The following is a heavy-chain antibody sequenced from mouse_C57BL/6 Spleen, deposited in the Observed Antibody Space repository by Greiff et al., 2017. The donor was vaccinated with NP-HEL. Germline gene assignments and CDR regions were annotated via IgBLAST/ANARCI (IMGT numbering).Heavy chain of an antibody. CDR1: GYAFSSSW. Sequence: VKLMESGPELVKPGASVKISCKASGYAFSSSWMNWVKQRPGKGLEWIGRIYPGDGDTNYNGKFKGKATLTADKSSSTAYMQLSSLTSEDSAVYFCARSRAYDGDYWGQGTTLTVSS. CDR2: IYPGDGDT. D-gene: IGHD2-3*01. J-gene: IGHJ2*01. V-gene: IGHV1-82*01. CDR3: ARSRAYDGDY.